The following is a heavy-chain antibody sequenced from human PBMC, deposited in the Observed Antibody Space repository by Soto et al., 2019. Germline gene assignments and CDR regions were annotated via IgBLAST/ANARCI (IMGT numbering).Heavy chain of an antibody. V-gene: IGHV4-4*07. D-gene: IGHD1-20*01. CDR2: VSTSGST. CDR3: AKGPNWNYYYYGVDV. CDR1: GVSISGSY. J-gene: IGHJ6*02. Sequence: SETLSLTCTVSGVSISGSYWSWIRQPAGKGLEWIGRVSTSGSTDYNPSLKGRVTMSVDTSKKQFSLRLTSVTAADTAVYYCAKGPNWNYYYYGVDVWGQGTTVTVSS.